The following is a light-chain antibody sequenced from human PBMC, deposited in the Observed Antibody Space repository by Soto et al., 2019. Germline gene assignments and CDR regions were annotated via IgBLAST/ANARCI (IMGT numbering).Light chain of an antibody. CDR2: EVR. CDR1: SSDVGGYAY. Sequence: QSVLTQPASVSGSLGQSITISCTGTSSDVGGYAYVSWYQQHPGKAPKLMIYEVRNRPSGVSDRFSGSKSGNTASLTISGLQAEDEADYYCSSYAGSNNLVFGGGTKLTVL. J-gene: IGLJ2*01. V-gene: IGLV2-14*03. CDR3: SSYAGSNNLV.